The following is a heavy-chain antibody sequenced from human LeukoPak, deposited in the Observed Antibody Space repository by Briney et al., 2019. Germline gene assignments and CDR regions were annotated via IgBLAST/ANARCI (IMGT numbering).Heavy chain of an antibody. CDR1: GSSITSTYY. CDR2: VFRLQTVRT. CDR3: ARVLHAPYLIDS. D-gene: IGHD2-8*01. J-gene: IGHJ5*01. V-gene: IGHV4-38-2*02. Sequence: SETLSLTCTVSGSSITSTYYWAWFRQPPGKGLEWIATVFRLQTVRTFNNPSLEPRVTMSLDPSQNQFSLNLTSVTAADTALYFCARVLHAPYLIDSWGQGTLVTVSS.